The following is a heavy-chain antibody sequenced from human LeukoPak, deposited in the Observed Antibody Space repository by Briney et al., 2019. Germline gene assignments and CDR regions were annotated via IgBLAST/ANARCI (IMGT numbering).Heavy chain of an antibody. CDR1: GFTVSSNY. J-gene: IGHJ4*02. Sequence: GGSLRLSCAASGFTVSSNYMSWVRQAPGKGLEWVSVIYSGGSTYYADSVKGRFTISRDNSKNTLYLQMNSLRAEDTAVYYCARDGSGSYSLNAFDYWGQGTLVTVSS. D-gene: IGHD3-10*01. CDR3: ARDGSGSYSLNAFDY. CDR2: IYSGGST. V-gene: IGHV3-53*01.